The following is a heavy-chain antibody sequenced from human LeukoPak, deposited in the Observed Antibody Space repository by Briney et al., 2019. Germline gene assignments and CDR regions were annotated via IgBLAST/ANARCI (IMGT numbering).Heavy chain of an antibody. Sequence: SETLSLTCTVSGGSMSTYYWSWIRQPPGKGLEWIGYIYYSGSTNYNPSLKSRVTMSLDTSKNQFSLNLSSVTAADTAVYYCARAVITFGAAVAKGFDCWGRGTLVTVSS. D-gene: IGHD3-16*01. J-gene: IGHJ4*02. CDR2: IYYSGST. V-gene: IGHV4-59*01. CDR3: ARAVITFGAAVAKGFDC. CDR1: GGSMSTYY.